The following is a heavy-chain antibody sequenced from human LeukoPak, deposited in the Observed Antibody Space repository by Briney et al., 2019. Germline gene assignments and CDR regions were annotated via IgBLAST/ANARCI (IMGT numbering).Heavy chain of an antibody. CDR3: ARVVELVVVPAAIDQHYYYGMDV. Sequence: GGSLRLSCAASGFTFSSYSMNWVRQAPGKGLEWVSSISSSSSYIYYADSVKGRFTISRDNAKDSLYLQMNSLRAEDTAVYYCARVVELVVVPAAIDQHYYYGMDVWGQGTTVTVSS. V-gene: IGHV3-21*01. J-gene: IGHJ6*02. CDR2: ISSSSSYI. CDR1: GFTFSSYS. D-gene: IGHD2-2*01.